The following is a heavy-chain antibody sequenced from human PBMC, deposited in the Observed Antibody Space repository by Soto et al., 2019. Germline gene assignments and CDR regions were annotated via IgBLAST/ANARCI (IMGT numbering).Heavy chain of an antibody. CDR3: ARVRPWDPSSPTAGGYYFDY. J-gene: IGHJ4*02. Sequence: ASVKVSCKASGGTFSSYTISWVRQAPGQGLEWMGRIIPILGIANYAQKFQGRVTITADKSTSTAYMELSSLRSEDTAVYYCARVRPWDPSSPTAGGYYFDYWGQGTLVTVSS. CDR2: IIPILGIA. D-gene: IGHD6-13*01. V-gene: IGHV1-69*02. CDR1: GGTFSSYT.